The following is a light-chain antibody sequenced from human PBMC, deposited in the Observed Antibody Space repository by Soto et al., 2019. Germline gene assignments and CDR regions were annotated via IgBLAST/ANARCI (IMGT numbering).Light chain of an antibody. V-gene: IGKV2-28*01. Sequence: EIVMTQSPPSLTVTPGEPASISCRSSQRLLHSNGNTFLDWYVQKPGQSPQLLIYLGSHRASGVPDRVSGSEAGTDFTLKISRVEAEDVGVYYCMQALQTPYTFGQGTKLEIK. J-gene: IGKJ2*01. CDR2: LGS. CDR1: QRLLHSNGNTF. CDR3: MQALQTPYT.